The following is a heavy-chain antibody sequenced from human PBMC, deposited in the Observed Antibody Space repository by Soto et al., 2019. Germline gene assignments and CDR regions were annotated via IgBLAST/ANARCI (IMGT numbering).Heavy chain of an antibody. CDR2: ISYDGSNK. CDR3: ARDTYYDYVWGSYRPTAVGVDY. J-gene: IGHJ4*02. CDR1: GFTFSGHA. V-gene: IGHV3-30-3*01. Sequence: QPGGSLRLSCAASGFTFSGHAMHWVRQAPGKGLEWVAIISYDGSNKYYADSVKGRFTFSRDNSKNTLYLQMNSLRAEDTAVYYCARDTYYDYVWGSYRPTAVGVDYWGQGILVTVSS. D-gene: IGHD3-16*02.